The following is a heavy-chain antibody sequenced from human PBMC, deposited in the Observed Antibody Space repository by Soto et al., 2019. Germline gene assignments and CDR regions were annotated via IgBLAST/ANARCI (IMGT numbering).Heavy chain of an antibody. J-gene: IGHJ4*02. CDR2: IGGSGRTT. D-gene: IGHD3-22*01. CDR1: AFTFNNYA. CDR3: AKIRFHYDSSGSSLFDY. Sequence: GGSLRLSCAASAFTFNNYAMSWVRQAPGKGLEWVSGIGGSGRTTYYADSVKGRFTISRDNSNNTLFLQMNSLRAEDTAVYYCAKIRFHYDSSGSSLFDYWGQGTLVTVSS. V-gene: IGHV3-23*01.